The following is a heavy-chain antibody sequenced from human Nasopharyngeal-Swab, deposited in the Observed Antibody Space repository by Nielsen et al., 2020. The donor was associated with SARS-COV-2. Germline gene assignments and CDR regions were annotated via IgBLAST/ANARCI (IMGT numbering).Heavy chain of an antibody. CDR1: GYTFTDYY. Sequence: ASVKVSCKASGYTFTDYYMHWVRQAPGQGLEGMGWINPNSGGTNYAQKFQGWVTMTRDTSIRTAYMELSRLRSDDTAVYYCARSHIVVVTDAFDIWGQGTMVTVSS. CDR3: ARSHIVVVTDAFDI. J-gene: IGHJ3*02. CDR2: INPNSGGT. V-gene: IGHV1-2*04. D-gene: IGHD2-21*02.